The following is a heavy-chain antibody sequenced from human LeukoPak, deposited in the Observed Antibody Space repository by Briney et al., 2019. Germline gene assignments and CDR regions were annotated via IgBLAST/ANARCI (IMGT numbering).Heavy chain of an antibody. CDR2: IYSGGSA. V-gene: IGHV3-66*01. CDR3: ARLGTTVTHFDY. D-gene: IGHD4-17*01. Sequence: GGSLRLSCAASGFTVSSNYMSWVRQAPGKGLEWVSVIYSGGSAYYADSVKGRFTISRDNSKSTLFLQMNSLRAEDTAVYFCARLGTTVTHFDYWGQGTLVTVSS. CDR1: GFTVSSNY. J-gene: IGHJ4*02.